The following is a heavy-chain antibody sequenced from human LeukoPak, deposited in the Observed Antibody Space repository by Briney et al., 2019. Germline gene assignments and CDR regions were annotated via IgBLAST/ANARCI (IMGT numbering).Heavy chain of an antibody. Sequence: GGSLRLSCAASGFTFSSYAMSWVRQAPGKGLEWVSAISGSGGSTYYADSVKGRFTISRDNSKNTLYLQMNSPRAEDTAVYYCAKDPLGSGWPSFDYWGQGTLVTVSS. CDR1: GFTFSSYA. CDR2: ISGSGGST. D-gene: IGHD6-19*01. V-gene: IGHV3-23*01. J-gene: IGHJ4*02. CDR3: AKDPLGSGWPSFDY.